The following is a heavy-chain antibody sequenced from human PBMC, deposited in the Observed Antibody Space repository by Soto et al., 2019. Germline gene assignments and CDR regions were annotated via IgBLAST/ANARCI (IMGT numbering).Heavy chain of an antibody. Sequence: GGSLRLSCAASGFTFNNFAMHWVRQSPGKGLEWVAVISNDGSKKYYGDSVKGRFTISRDNSKNTLYLQVNSLRAEDTAIYYCARATMIGLLSSWGQGTLVTVSS. V-gene: IGHV3-30*04. CDR3: ARATMIGLLSS. CDR1: GFTFNNFA. CDR2: ISNDGSKK. D-gene: IGHD3-22*01. J-gene: IGHJ5*02.